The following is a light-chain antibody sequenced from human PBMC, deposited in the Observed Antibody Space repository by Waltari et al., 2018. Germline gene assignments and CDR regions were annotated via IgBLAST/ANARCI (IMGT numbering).Light chain of an antibody. J-gene: IGKJ4*01. Sequence: DIQMTQSPSPLSPSVGDTVPITCRASQSISAWLAWYQLRPGKAPKLLISDASILERGVPSRFSGSGSGTEFTLTINSLQPDDFATYYCHQYTNFPLTFGGGTTVEIK. V-gene: IGKV1-5*01. CDR2: DAS. CDR1: QSISAW. CDR3: HQYTNFPLT.